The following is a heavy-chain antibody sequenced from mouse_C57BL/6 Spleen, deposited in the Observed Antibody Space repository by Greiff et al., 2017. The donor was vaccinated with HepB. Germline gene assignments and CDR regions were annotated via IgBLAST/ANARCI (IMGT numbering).Heavy chain of an antibody. J-gene: IGHJ1*03. CDR1: GYAFSSYW. Sequence: VQLVESGAELVKPGASVKISCKASGYAFSSYWMNWVKQRPGKGLEWIGQIYPGDGDTNYNGKFKGKATLTADKSSSTAYMQLSSLTSEDSAVYFCARWTTVVAPHWYFDVWGTGTTVTVSS. V-gene: IGHV1-80*01. CDR2: IYPGDGDT. CDR3: ARWTTVVAPHWYFDV. D-gene: IGHD1-1*01.